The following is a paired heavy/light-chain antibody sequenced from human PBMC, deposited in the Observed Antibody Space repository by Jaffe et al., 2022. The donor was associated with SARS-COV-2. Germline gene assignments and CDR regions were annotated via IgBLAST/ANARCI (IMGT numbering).Light chain of an antibody. CDR2: VVS. CDR1: SSDIGGYNF. Sequence: QSALTQPASVSGSPGQSITISCTGTSSDIGGYNFVSWYQQYPGKAPKLIISVVSNRPSGVPDRFSGSKSGNTASLTISGLQAEDEADYYCSSFSNAGIQMVFGGGTKLTVL. V-gene: IGLV2-14*01. J-gene: IGLJ3*02. CDR3: SSFSNAGIQMV.
Heavy chain of an antibody. Sequence: EVQLVQSGAEVKKSGESLKISCKGSGHSFNDYWIAWVRQMPGKGLEWMGIIFPADSDTRYSPSFQGQVTMSADKSISTAYLEWGSLRASDSAMYYCARRVGRQELDSWGQGTLVTVSS. J-gene: IGHJ4*02. CDR3: ARRVGRQELDS. D-gene: IGHD1-26*01. CDR2: IFPADSDT. V-gene: IGHV5-51*01. CDR1: GHSFNDYW.